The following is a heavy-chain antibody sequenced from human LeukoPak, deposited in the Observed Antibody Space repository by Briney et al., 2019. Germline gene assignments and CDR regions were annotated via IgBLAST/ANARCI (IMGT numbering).Heavy chain of an antibody. V-gene: IGHV4-61*08. CDR3: AREYPIYGTNVLRYFDGSKPAGDYMDV. CDR2: IYYSGST. D-gene: IGHD3-9*01. J-gene: IGHJ6*03. CDR1: GGSISSGDYY. Sequence: PSETLSLTCTVSGGSISSGDYYWSWIRQPPGKGLEWIGYIYYSGSTQYNSSLKSRVTISVDTSKNQFSLKLSSVTAADTAVYYCAREYPIYGTNVLRYFDGSKPAGDYMDVWGKGTTVTVSS.